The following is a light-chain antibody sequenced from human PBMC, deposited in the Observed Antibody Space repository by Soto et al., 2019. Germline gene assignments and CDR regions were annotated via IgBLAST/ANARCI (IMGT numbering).Light chain of an antibody. J-gene: IGKJ4*01. Sequence: EIVLTQSPGTLSLSPGERATLSCRASQSVSSSYLAWYQHKPGQAPRFLIYDASSRATGIPDRFSGSGSGTDFTLTISRLEPEDFAVYYCQQYGSSPLTFGGGTKVEIK. CDR1: QSVSSSY. CDR2: DAS. CDR3: QQYGSSPLT. V-gene: IGKV3-20*01.